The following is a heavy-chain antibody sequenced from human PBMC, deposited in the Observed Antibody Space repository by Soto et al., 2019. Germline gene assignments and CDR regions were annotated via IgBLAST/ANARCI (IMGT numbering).Heavy chain of an antibody. CDR2: LSASGSGS. J-gene: IGHJ6*02. Sequence: PGGSLRLSCAASGFTYGMTWVRRAPGKGLEWVSTLSASGSGSYYAESVKGRFTVSRDNSKNTMYLQMNSLRDEDTAVYYCAKNSYGDSWNFGLDVWGQGTTVTVSS. D-gene: IGHD4-17*01. V-gene: IGHV3-23*01. CDR3: AKNSYGDSWNFGLDV. CDR1: GFTYG.